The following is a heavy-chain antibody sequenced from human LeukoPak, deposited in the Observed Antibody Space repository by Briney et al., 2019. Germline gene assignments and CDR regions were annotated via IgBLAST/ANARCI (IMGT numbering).Heavy chain of an antibody. J-gene: IGHJ4*02. CDR2: IYYSGST. CDR3: ARQLRLGYFDY. Sequence: SETLSLTCTVSGGSISSYYWGWIRQPPGKGLEWIGSIYYSGSTYYNPSLKSRVTISVDTSKNQFSLKLSSVTAADTAVYYCARQLRLGYFDYWGQGTLVTVSS. D-gene: IGHD3-9*01. CDR1: GGSISSYY. V-gene: IGHV4-39*01.